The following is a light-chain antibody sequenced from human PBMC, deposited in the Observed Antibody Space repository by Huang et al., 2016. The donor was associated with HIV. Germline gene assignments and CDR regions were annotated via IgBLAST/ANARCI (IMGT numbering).Light chain of an antibody. CDR3: QQRSNWPVT. V-gene: IGKV3-11*01. J-gene: IGKJ3*01. Sequence: EIVLTQSPATLSLSPGERATLSCRASQSVSSYLAWYQQKPGQAPRLLMYDASNRASGSPTRFSGGGSGTDFTLTISSLEPEDFAVYYCQQRSNWPVTFGPGTKVDIK. CDR1: QSVSSY. CDR2: DAS.